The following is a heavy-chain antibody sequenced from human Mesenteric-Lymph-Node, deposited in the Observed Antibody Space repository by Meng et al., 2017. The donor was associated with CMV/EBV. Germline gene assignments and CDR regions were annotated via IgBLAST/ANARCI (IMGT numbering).Heavy chain of an antibody. CDR1: GFPFSYYV. Sequence: GESLKISCAASGFPFSYYVMSWVRQAPGKGLEWVSGISGNGGSTWYADSVKGRFTFSRDNSKNTLYLRMNSLRAEDTALYYCAKVGIGWWGVDYWGQGTLVTVSS. V-gene: IGHV3-23*01. J-gene: IGHJ4*02. CDR2: ISGNGGST. D-gene: IGHD2-8*02. CDR3: AKVGIGWWGVDY.